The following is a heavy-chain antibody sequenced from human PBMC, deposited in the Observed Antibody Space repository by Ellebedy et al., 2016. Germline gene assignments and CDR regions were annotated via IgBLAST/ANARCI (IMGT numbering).Heavy chain of an antibody. V-gene: IGHV1-18*04. D-gene: IGHD2-21*01. CDR2: ISTYNGNT. CDR3: ARDRVVVVIAFTPGAFDI. J-gene: IGHJ3*02. Sequence: ASVKVSCKASGYTFSNYGISWVRQAPGQGLEWMGWISTYNGNTNYAQKLQGRVTMTTDTSTSTAYMELRSLRSDDTAVYYCARDRVVVVIAFTPGAFDIWGPGTMVTVSS. CDR1: GYTFSNYG.